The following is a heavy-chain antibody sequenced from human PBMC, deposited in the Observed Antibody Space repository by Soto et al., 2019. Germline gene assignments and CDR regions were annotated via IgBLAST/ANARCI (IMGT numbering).Heavy chain of an antibody. J-gene: IGHJ4*02. Sequence: ASVKITCKASGYTLNGYYMHWVRQAAGQGLEWMGWINPNSGGTNYAQKIQGRVTMTRDTSISTAYMELSRLRSDDTAVYYCARSSHPGAKITMLVLVSPFDYWGEGTLVT. CDR1: GYTLNGYY. CDR2: INPNSGGT. CDR3: ARSSHPGAKITMLVLVSPFDY. D-gene: IGHD3-22*01. V-gene: IGHV1-2*02.